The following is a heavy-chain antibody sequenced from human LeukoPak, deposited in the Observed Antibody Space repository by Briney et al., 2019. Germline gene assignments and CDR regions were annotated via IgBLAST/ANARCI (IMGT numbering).Heavy chain of an antibody. V-gene: IGHV4-30-2*01. CDR3: ARGILGLHALDI. D-gene: IGHD5-18*01. Sequence: SQTLSLTCAVSGGSISSGGYSWSWIRQPAGKGLEWIGYIYHSGSTYYNPSLKSRVTISVDRSKNQFSLKLSSVTAADTAVYYCARGILGLHALDIWGQGTMVTVSS. CDR2: IYHSGST. CDR1: GGSISSGGYS. J-gene: IGHJ3*02.